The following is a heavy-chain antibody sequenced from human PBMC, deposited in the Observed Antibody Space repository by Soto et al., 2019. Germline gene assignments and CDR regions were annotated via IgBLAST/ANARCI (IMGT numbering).Heavy chain of an antibody. Sequence: EVQLVESGGGLVQPGGSLRLSCEASGFTFSDHHIDWVRQAPGKGLEWVGRSRNKAKSYTTEYDASGKGRFTISRDDSKSSLFLQMHSLKIEDTAMYYCVRDDSRGSSSAFDIWGQGTMVTVSS. J-gene: IGHJ3*02. D-gene: IGHD1-26*01. CDR2: SRNKAKSYTT. V-gene: IGHV3-72*01. CDR3: VRDDSRGSSSAFDI. CDR1: GFTFSDHH.